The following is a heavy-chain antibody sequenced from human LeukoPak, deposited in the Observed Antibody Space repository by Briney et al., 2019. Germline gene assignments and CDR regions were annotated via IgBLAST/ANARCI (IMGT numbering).Heavy chain of an antibody. D-gene: IGHD3-3*01. Sequence: PGGSLRLSCAASGFTFSSYSMNWVRQAPGKGREWVSYISSSSSTIYYADSVKGRFTISRDNAKNSLYLQMNSLGAEDTAVYYCARDGYDFWSGFEVAPFDYWGQGNLVTVSS. CDR2: ISSSSSTI. J-gene: IGHJ4*02. CDR3: ARDGYDFWSGFEVAPFDY. V-gene: IGHV3-48*04. CDR1: GFTFSSYS.